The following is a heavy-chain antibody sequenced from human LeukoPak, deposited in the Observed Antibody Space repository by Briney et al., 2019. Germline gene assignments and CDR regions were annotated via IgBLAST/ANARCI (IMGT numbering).Heavy chain of an antibody. CDR2: IYYSGST. CDR1: GGPISSYY. V-gene: IGHV4-59*01. Sequence: SETLSLTCTVSGGPISSYYWSWIRQPPGKGLEWIGYIYYSGSTNYNPSLKSRVTISVDTSKNQFSLKLSSVTAADTAVYYCARVSPPNYDFWSGYQNYYYYYMDVWGKGTTVTVSS. J-gene: IGHJ6*03. CDR3: ARVSPPNYDFWSGYQNYYYYYMDV. D-gene: IGHD3-3*01.